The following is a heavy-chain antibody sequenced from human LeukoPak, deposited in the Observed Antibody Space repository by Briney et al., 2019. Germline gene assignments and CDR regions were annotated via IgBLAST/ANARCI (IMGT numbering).Heavy chain of an antibody. CDR3: AKPYYYDSSGYSLDY. Sequence: PGRSLRLSCAASGFTFSSYGMHWVRQAPGKGLEWVAVIWYDGSNKYYADSVKGRFTISRDNSKNTLYLQMNSLRAVDTAVYYCAKPYYYDSSGYSLDYWGQGTLVTVSS. J-gene: IGHJ4*02. V-gene: IGHV3-33*06. CDR1: GFTFSSYG. D-gene: IGHD3-22*01. CDR2: IWYDGSNK.